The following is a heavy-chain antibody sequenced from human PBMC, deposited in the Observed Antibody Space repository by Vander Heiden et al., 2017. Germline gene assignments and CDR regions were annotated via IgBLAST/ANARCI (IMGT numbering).Heavy chain of an antibody. Sequence: QVQLQESGPGLVKPSETLSLTCTVSGGSMNSFYSSWIRQPPGKGLEWVGYIYYSGGTNYNPSLKSRVAISVDTPKNQFSLKLTSVMAADTAVYYCARGTTASDYWGQGTLVTVSS. CDR1: GGSMNSFY. CDR3: ARGTTASDY. D-gene: IGHD2-21*02. V-gene: IGHV4-59*01. CDR2: IYYSGGT. J-gene: IGHJ4*02.